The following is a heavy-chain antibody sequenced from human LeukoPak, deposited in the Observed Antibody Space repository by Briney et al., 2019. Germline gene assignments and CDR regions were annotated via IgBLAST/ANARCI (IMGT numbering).Heavy chain of an antibody. D-gene: IGHD3-9*01. J-gene: IGHJ4*02. CDR3: ARWDDKRPL. CDR1: GGSFSGYY. V-gene: IGHV4-34*01. Sequence: SETLSLTCAVYGGSFSGYYWSWIRQPPGKGLEWIGEINHSGSTNYNPSLKSRVTISVDTSKNQFSLRLSSVTAADTALYYCARWDDKRPLWGQGTLVTVSS. CDR2: INHSGST.